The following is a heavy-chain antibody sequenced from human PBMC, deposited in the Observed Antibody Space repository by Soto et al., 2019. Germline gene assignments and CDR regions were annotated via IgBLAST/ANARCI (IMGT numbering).Heavy chain of an antibody. J-gene: IGHJ4*02. CDR2: IYYSGST. V-gene: IGHV4-39*01. D-gene: IGHD3-22*01. Sequence: SETLSLTCTVSGGSISSSSYYWGWIRQPPGKGLEWIGSIYYSGSTYYNPSLKSRVTISVDTSKNQFSLKLSSVTAADTAVYYCARQFNYYDSSGYYTHWGQGTLVTVSS. CDR3: ARQFNYYDSSGYYTH. CDR1: GGSISSSSYY.